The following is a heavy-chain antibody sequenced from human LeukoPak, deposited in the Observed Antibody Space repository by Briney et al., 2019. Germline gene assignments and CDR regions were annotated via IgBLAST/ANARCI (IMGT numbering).Heavy chain of an antibody. Sequence: SETLSLTCAVYGGSFSGYYWSWIRQPPGKGLEWIGEINHSGSTNYNPSLKSRVTISVDTSKNQFSLKLSSVTAADTAVYYCARDSGRVYGMDVWGQGTTVTVSS. J-gene: IGHJ6*02. CDR3: ARDSGRVYGMDV. CDR2: INHSGST. CDR1: GGSFSGYY. D-gene: IGHD3-10*01. V-gene: IGHV4-34*01.